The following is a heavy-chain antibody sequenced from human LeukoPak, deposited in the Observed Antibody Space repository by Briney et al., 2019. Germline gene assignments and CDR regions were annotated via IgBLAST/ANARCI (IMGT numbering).Heavy chain of an antibody. J-gene: IGHJ5*02. CDR2: ISYDGSNK. D-gene: IGHD4-17*01. Sequence: GRSLRLSCAASGFTFSGYGMHWVRQAPGKGLEWVAVISYDGSNKYYADSVKGRFTISRDNSKNTLYLQMNSLRAEDTAVYYCAKDDQHYGDYPGWFDPWGQGTLVTVSS. CDR3: AKDDQHYGDYPGWFDP. V-gene: IGHV3-30*18. CDR1: GFTFSGYG.